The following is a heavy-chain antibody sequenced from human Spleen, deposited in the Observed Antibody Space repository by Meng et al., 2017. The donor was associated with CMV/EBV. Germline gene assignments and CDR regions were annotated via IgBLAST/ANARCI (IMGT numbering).Heavy chain of an antibody. D-gene: IGHD3-22*01. V-gene: IGHV1-2*02. CDR2: INPNSGGT. CDR3: ARDWHYYDSSGYDYYYGMDV. CDR1: GYTFTGCY. J-gene: IGHJ6*02. Sequence: ASVKVSCKASGYTFTGCYMHWVRQAPGQGLEWMGWINPNSGGTNYAQKFQGRVTMTRDTSISTAYMELSRLRSDDTAVYYCARDWHYYDSSGYDYYYGMDVWGQGTTVTVSS.